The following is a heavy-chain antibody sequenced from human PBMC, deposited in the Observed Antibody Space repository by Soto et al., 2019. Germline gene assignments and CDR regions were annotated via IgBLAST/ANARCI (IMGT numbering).Heavy chain of an antibody. D-gene: IGHD1-26*01. J-gene: IGHJ4*02. Sequence: SVKVSCKASGGTFSSYAISWVRQAPGQGLEWMGGIIPIFGTANYAQKFQGRVTITADESTSTAYMELSSLRSEDTAVYYCARDRHSGTSIFDYWGQGTQVTVSS. CDR2: IIPIFGTA. CDR1: GGTFSSYA. V-gene: IGHV1-69*13. CDR3: ARDRHSGTSIFDY.